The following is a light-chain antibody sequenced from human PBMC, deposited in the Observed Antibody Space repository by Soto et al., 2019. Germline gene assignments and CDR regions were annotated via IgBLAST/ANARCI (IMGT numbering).Light chain of an antibody. J-gene: IGKJ4*01. CDR3: QQYGSSPLT. Sequence: EIVLTQSPGTLSLSPGERATLSCRASQRVRSSHLAWYQQKPGQAPRLLIYGASSRATGIPERFSGSGSGTDFTLTISRLEPEDFAVYYCQQYGSSPLTFGGGTKVEIK. CDR2: GAS. V-gene: IGKV3-20*01. CDR1: QRVRSSH.